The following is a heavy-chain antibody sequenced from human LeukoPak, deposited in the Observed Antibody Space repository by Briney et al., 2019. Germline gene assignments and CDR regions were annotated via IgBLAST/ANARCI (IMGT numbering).Heavy chain of an antibody. CDR1: GFTFSSYS. V-gene: IGHV3-21*01. CDR3: ARALVRGGYFDY. J-gene: IGHJ4*02. CDR2: ISSSSSYI. Sequence: PGGSLRLSCAASGFTFSSYSMNWVRQAPGKGLEWVSSISSSSSYIYCADSVKGRFTISRDNAKNSLYLQMNSLRAEDTAVYYCARALVRGGYFDYWGQGTLVTVSS. D-gene: IGHD3-10*01.